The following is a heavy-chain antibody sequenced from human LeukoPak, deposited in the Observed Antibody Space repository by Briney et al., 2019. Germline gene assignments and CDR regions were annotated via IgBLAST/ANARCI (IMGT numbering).Heavy chain of an antibody. CDR1: GYSISSGYY. J-gene: IGHJ4*02. CDR3: ARYYGSGSKTVRAIDF. D-gene: IGHD3-10*01. Sequence: SETLSLTCAVSGYSISSGYYWGWIRPPPGKGLEGIGPIYYGGSTYYDPSLKSRINISIDTSKNQFFLRVTSVTAADTAVYYCARYYGSGSKTVRAIDFWGQGTLVIVSS. V-gene: IGHV4-38-2*01. CDR2: IYYGGST.